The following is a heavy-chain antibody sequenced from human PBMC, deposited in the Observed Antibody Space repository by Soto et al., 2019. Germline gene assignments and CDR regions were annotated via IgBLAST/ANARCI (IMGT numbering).Heavy chain of an antibody. CDR3: ARVLWIIDDILTYYSYYGMDV. D-gene: IGHD3-9*01. CDR2: INPNSGGT. Sequence: ASVKVSCKASGYTFTGYYMHWVRQAPGQGLEWMGWINPNSGGTNYAQKFQGRVTMTRDTSISTAYMELSRLRSDDTAVYYCARVLWIIDDILTYYSYYGMDVGGQGTTVTVS. CDR1: GYTFTGYY. V-gene: IGHV1-2*02. J-gene: IGHJ6*02.